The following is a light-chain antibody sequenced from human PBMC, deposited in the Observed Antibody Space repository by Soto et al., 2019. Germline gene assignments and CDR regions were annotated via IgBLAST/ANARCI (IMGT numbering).Light chain of an antibody. Sequence: VLTQSPGTLSLSPGERATLSCRASQTLSSRHLAWYQQKPGQAPRLLIYGSSSRATDIPDRFSGSGSGTEFTLTISSLQPDDVATYYCQQYNDYSWTFGQGTKVDIK. CDR3: QQYNDYSWT. CDR1: QTLSSRH. J-gene: IGKJ1*01. CDR2: GSS. V-gene: IGKV3-20*01.